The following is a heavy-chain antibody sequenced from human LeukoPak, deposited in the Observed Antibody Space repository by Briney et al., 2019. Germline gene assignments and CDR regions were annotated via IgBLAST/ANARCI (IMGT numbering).Heavy chain of an antibody. J-gene: IGHJ4*02. CDR3: ARPRSRDGYNFPWSRRYFDY. CDR2: IYHSGST. Sequence: PSETLSLTCTVSGYSISSGYYWGWIRQPPGKGLEWIGSIYHSGSTYYNPSLKSRVTISVDTSKNQFSLKLSSVTAADTAVYYCARPRSRDGYNFPWSRRYFDYWGQGTLVTVSS. V-gene: IGHV4-38-2*02. D-gene: IGHD5-24*01. CDR1: GYSISSGYY.